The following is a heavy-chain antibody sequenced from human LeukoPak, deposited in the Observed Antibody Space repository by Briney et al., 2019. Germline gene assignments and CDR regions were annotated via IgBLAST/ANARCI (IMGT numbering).Heavy chain of an antibody. CDR1: GGSISSNSYY. CDR2: VHYSGST. V-gene: IGHV4-39*07. CDR3: ARGVGYYDILTGP. J-gene: IGHJ4*02. D-gene: IGHD3-9*01. Sequence: SETLSLTCTVSGGSISSNSYYWGWIRQPPGKGLEWIGGVHYSGSTYYNPSLKSRVTISVDTSKNQFSLKLSSVTAADTAVYYCARGVGYYDILTGPWGQGTLVTVSS.